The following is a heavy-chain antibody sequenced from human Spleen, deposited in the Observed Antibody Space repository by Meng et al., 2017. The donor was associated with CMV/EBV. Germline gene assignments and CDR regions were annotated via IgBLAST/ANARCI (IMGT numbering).Heavy chain of an antibody. Sequence: SVKVSCKASGGTFSSYAISWVRQAPGQGLEWMGGIIPIFGTANYAQKFQDRVTITTDESTSTAYMELSSLRSEDTAVYYCARVPVVVPAAQTNYYYYGMDVWGQGTTVTVSS. CDR3: ARVPVVVPAAQTNYYYYGMDV. CDR2: IIPIFGTA. CDR1: GGTFSSYA. J-gene: IGHJ6*02. V-gene: IGHV1-69*05. D-gene: IGHD2-2*01.